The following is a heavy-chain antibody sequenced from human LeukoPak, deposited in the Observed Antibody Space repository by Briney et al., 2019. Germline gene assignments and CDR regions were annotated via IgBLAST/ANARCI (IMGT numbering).Heavy chain of an antibody. CDR1: GGTFSSYA. J-gene: IGHJ4*02. CDR2: IIPIFSTA. D-gene: IGHD3-10*01. Sequence: GSSVKVSCKASGGTFSSYAISWVRQAPGQGLEWMGGIIPIFSTANYAQKFQGRVTITADKSTSTAYMELSSLRSEDTAVYYCAGRRNYYGSGSHFDYWGQGTLVTVSS. V-gene: IGHV1-69*06. CDR3: AGRRNYYGSGSHFDY.